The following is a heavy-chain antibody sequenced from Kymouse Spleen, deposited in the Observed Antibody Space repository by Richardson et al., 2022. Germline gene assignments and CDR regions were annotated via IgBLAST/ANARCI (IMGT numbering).Heavy chain of an antibody. J-gene: IGHJ4*02. D-gene: IGHD3-10*01. V-gene: IGHV4-39*01. CDR2: IYYSGST. CDR3: ARTYYYGSGSSYYFDY. Sequence: QLQLQESGPGLVKPSETLSLTCTVSGGSISSSSYYWGWIRQPPGKGLEWIGSIYYSGSTYYNPSLKSRVTISVDTSKNQFSLKLSSVTAADTAVYYCARTYYYGSGSSYYFDYWGQGTLVTVSS. CDR1: GGSISSSSYY.